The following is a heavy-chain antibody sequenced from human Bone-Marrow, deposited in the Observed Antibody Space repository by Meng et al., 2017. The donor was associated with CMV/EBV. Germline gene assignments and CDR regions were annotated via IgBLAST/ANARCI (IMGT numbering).Heavy chain of an antibody. V-gene: IGHV1-18*01. CDR2: ISAYNGNT. J-gene: IGHJ6*02. Sequence: ASVKVSCKASGYTFTSYGISWVRQAPGQGLEWMGWISAYNGNTNYAQKLQGRVTMTTDTSTSTAYMELRSLRSDDTAVYYCARHISYYDFWSGYLRGSGMDVWGQGTTVTV. D-gene: IGHD3-3*01. CDR1: GYTFTSYG. CDR3: ARHISYYDFWSGYLRGSGMDV.